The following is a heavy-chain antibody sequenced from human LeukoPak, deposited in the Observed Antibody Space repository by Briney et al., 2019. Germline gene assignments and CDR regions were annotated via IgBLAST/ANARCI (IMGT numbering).Heavy chain of an antibody. V-gene: IGHV4-34*01. D-gene: IGHD2-2*02. CDR1: GGSSSGYY. J-gene: IGHJ5*02. CDR2: IYYSGST. CDR3: ATNRYCSSTSCYRFDP. Sequence: SETLSLTCAVYGGSSSGYYWSWNRQPPGKGLEWIGSIYYSGSTYYNPSLKSRVTISVDTSKNQFSLKLSSVTAADTAVYYCATNRYCSSTSCYRFDPWGQGTLVTVSS.